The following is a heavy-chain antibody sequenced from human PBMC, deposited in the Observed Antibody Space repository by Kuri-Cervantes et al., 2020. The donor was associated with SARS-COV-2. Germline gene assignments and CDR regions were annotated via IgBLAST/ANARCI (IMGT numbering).Heavy chain of an antibody. V-gene: IGHV1-2*02. D-gene: IGHD1-26*01. CDR1: GYTFTGYY. CDR2: INPNNCGT. J-gene: IGHJ4*02. CDR3: ARDAYRGKYGMYYLDV. Sequence: ASVKVSCKASGYTFTGYYMRWVRQMPGQGLEWMGWINPNNCGTRYAQYFQGKVTMTTDKSISTVFMEWSSLQSEDTAVYYCARDAYRGKYGMYYLDVWGQGTMVTVSS.